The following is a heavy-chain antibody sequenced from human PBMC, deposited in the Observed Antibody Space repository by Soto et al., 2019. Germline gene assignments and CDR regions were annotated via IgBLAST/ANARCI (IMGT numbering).Heavy chain of an antibody. CDR3: ARLGGYYQALDS. V-gene: IGHV4-59*08. CDR1: GGSLSNYY. J-gene: IGHJ4*02. Sequence: SETLSLTCTVSGGSLSNYYWSWTRQPPGKGLEWIGYIYYAGTTTYNPSLKSRVTISLDTSKNQFSLKLDSVTAADTAVYYCARLGGYYQALDSWGQGTLVTVSS. D-gene: IGHD3-22*01. CDR2: IYYAGTT.